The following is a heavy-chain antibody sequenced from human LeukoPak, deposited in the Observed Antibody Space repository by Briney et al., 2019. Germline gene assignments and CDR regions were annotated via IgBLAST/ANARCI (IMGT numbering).Heavy chain of an antibody. V-gene: IGHV3-7*01. Sequence: PGGSLRLSCAASGFTFGNFWMSWLRQAPGRGLQWAASMKGDGSHIYYVDSVKGRVTISRDNARTSLYLQMNSLRAEDTAVSYCARKASVHLRGFDYWGQGTLVTVSS. CDR1: GFTFGNFW. CDR2: MKGDGSHI. CDR3: ARKASVHLRGFDY. J-gene: IGHJ4*02.